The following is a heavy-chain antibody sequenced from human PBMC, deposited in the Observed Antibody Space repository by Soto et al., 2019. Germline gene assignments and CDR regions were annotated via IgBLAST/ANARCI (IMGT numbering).Heavy chain of an antibody. CDR2: IKSKTDGGTT. J-gene: IGHJ6*02. CDR3: TTDSPYDFWSPGPGHYYYGMDV. CDR1: GFTFSNAW. V-gene: IGHV3-15*07. Sequence: GGSLRLSCAASGFTFSNAWMNWVRQAPGKGLEWVGRIKSKTDGGTTDYAAPVKGRFTISRDDSKNTLYLQMNSLKTEDTAVYYCTTDSPYDFWSPGPGHYYYGMDVWGQGTTVTVSS. D-gene: IGHD3-3*01.